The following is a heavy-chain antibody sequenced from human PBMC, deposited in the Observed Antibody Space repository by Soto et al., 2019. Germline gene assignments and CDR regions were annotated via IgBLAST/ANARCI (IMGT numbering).Heavy chain of an antibody. D-gene: IGHD3-9*01. CDR1: GFTVSSNY. V-gene: IGHV3-53*04. CDR3: ARVSRSSYDILTGYYYYYMDV. J-gene: IGHJ6*03. CDR2: IYSGGST. Sequence: PGGSLRLSCAASGFTVSSNYMSWVRQAPGKGLEWVSVIYSGGSTYYADSVKGRFTISRHNSKNTLYLQMNSLRAEDTAVYYCARVSRSSYDILTGYYYYYMDVWGKGTTVTVSS.